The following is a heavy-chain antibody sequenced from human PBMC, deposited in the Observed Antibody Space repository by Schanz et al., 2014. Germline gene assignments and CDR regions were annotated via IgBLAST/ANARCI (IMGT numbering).Heavy chain of an antibody. CDR3: ARKVVATIGGYYDN. Sequence: EVQLLESGGGLVQPGGSLRLSCATSGFSFSSYAMHWVRQAPGKGLEWVSAISGSGGSTYYADSVKGRFTISRDNSKNTLSLQMNSLRAEDTAVYYCARKVVATIGGYYDNWGQGTLVTVSS. CDR2: ISGSGGST. V-gene: IGHV3-23*01. CDR1: GFSFSSYA. J-gene: IGHJ4*02. D-gene: IGHD5-12*01.